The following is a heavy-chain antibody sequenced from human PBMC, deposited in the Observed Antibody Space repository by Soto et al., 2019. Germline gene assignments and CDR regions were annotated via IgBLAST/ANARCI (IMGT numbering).Heavy chain of an antibody. Sequence: LSSAASGVTFSSYAMSGVRKDAGKGLEWIGYIYHSGSTYYNPSLKSRVTISVDRSKNQFSLKLSSVTAADTAVYYCARGGCSSTSCYAWNWFDPWGQGTLVTVSS. CDR2: IYHSGST. D-gene: IGHD2-2*01. CDR3: ARGGCSSTSCYAWNWFDP. CDR1: GVTFSSYA. V-gene: IGHV4-30-2*01. J-gene: IGHJ5*02.